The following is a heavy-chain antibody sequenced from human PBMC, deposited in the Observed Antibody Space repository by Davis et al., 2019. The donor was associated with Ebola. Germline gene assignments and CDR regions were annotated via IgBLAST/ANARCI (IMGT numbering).Heavy chain of an antibody. CDR2: IIPIFGTA. Sequence: AASSMVFCYASSGTFSSYAISWVRQAPGQGLEWMGGIIPIFGTANYAQKFQGRVTITADESTSTAYMELSSLRSEDTAVYYCARYDYWGQGTLVTVSS. CDR1: SGTFSSYA. CDR3: ARYDY. V-gene: IGHV1-69*13. J-gene: IGHJ4*02.